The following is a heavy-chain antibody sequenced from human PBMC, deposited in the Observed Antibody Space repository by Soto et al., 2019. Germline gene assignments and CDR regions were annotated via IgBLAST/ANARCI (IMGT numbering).Heavy chain of an antibody. Sequence: GESLKISCKGSGYSFTSYRISWVRQMPGKGLEWMGRIDPSDSYTNYSPSFQGHVTISADKSISTAYLQWSSLKASDTAMYYCARLTYYYDSSGSQVALDYWGQGTLVTVSS. V-gene: IGHV5-10-1*01. J-gene: IGHJ4*02. CDR2: IDPSDSYT. CDR3: ARLTYYYDSSGSQVALDY. D-gene: IGHD3-22*01. CDR1: GYSFTSYR.